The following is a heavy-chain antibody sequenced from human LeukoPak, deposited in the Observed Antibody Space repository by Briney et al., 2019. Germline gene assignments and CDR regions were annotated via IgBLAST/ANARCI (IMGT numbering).Heavy chain of an antibody. V-gene: IGHV5-51*01. D-gene: IGHD4-17*01. J-gene: IGHJ3*02. CDR3: ASGRLRRTRDAFDI. Sequence: GESLKISCKASGYSFTSNWIGWLGKMPGKGLEWMGNIYPGDSDNSYSTYFKGQVTISVDKSISTTYLQWSSLKASDTAMYYCASGRLRRTRDAFDIWGQGTMVTVSS. CDR1: GYSFTSNW. CDR2: IYPGDSDN.